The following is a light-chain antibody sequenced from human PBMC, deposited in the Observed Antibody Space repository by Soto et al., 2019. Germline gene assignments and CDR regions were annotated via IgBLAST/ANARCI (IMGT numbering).Light chain of an antibody. CDR1: SSDVGAYKY. V-gene: IGLV2-8*01. J-gene: IGLJ3*02. CDR2: EVT. Sequence: QSVLTQPASPSGSPGQSVTISCTGTSSDVGAYKYVSWYQQYPGKAPKLLIFEVTKRPSGVPSRFSGSKSGNTAFLTVSGLQAEDEADYYCTSYVGNDVWLFGGGTKVTVL. CDR3: TSYVGNDVWL.